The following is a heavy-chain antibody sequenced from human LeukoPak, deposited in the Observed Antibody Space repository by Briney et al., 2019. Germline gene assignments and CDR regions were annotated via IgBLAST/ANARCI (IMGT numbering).Heavy chain of an antibody. J-gene: IGHJ3*02. CDR3: AASLIDYDFWSGKPPDAFDI. Sequence: ASVKVSCKASGFTFTSSAVQWVRQARGQRLEWIGWIVVGSGNTNYAQKFQERVTITRDMSTSTAYMELSSLRSEDTAVYYCAASLIDYDFWSGKPPDAFDIWGQGTMVTVSS. CDR1: GFTFTSSA. D-gene: IGHD3-3*01. V-gene: IGHV1-58*01. CDR2: IVVGSGNT.